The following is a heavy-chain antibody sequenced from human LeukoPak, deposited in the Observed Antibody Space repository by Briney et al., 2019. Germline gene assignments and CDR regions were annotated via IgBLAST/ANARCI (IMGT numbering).Heavy chain of an antibody. CDR2: INPSTGHT. V-gene: IGHV1-2*02. J-gene: IGHJ4*02. CDR1: VYTFTDYY. D-gene: IGHD5-12*01. Sequence: ASVKVSCKASVYTFTDYYIHWVRQAPGQGLEWMGWINPSTGHTKCAQKFEGRATLTRKTSSRTTYMALNRLTSDATGVYYCARDTRRGYTGYDMPGDWGQGTLVIVSS. CDR3: ARDTRRGYTGYDMPGD.